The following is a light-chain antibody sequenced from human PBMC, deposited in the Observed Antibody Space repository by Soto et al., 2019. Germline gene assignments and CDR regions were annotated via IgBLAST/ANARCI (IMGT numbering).Light chain of an antibody. V-gene: IGKV1-5*03. CDR3: QQYNSYSEA. J-gene: IGKJ1*01. CDR2: KAS. Sequence: DIQMAQSPSTLSGSVGDRVTMACRASQTISSWLAWYQQKPGKAPKLLIYKASTLKSGVPSRFSGSGSGTEFTLTISSLQPDDFVTYYCQQYNSYSEAFGQGTKVDIK. CDR1: QTISSW.